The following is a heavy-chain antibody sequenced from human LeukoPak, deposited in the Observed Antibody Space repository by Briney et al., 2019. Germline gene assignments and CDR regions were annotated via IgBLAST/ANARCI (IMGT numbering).Heavy chain of an antibody. D-gene: IGHD6-13*01. J-gene: IGHJ3*02. V-gene: IGHV3-30*03. Sequence: PGRSLRLSCAASGFTFRYYAMHWVRQAPGKGLEWVAGVSNDGSKKYYVDSVKGRFSISRDNSKNTLYLQMNSLRAEDTAVYYCARENVVDCSSPCAFDIWGQGTMVTVSS. CDR1: GFTFRYYA. CDR2: VSNDGSKK. CDR3: ARENVVDCSSPCAFDI.